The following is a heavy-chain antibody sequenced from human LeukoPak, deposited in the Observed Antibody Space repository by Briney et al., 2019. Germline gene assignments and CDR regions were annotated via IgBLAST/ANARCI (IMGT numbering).Heavy chain of an antibody. V-gene: IGHV4-59*12. CDR1: GGSISSYY. CDR2: IYYSGST. J-gene: IGHJ6*02. Sequence: SETLSLTCTVSGGSISSYYWSWIRQPPGKGLEWIGYIYYSGSTNYNPSLKSRVTISVDKSKNQFSLKLSSVTAADTAVYYCARGSQYYYGMDVWGQGTTVTVSS. CDR3: ARGSQYYYGMDV.